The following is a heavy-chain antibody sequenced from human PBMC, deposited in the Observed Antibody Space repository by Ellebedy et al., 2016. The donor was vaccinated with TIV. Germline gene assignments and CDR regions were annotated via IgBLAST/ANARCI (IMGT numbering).Heavy chain of an antibody. V-gene: IGHV3-66*01. J-gene: IGHJ3*01. CDR3: ASPTGIVGTTRAFDL. D-gene: IGHD1-26*01. Sequence: PGGSLRLSCAASGFTFNNYAMHWVRQAPGKGLELVSITYTAGNTYYADSVKGRFTISRDNSKNILYLQMSGLRAEDTAVYYCASPTGIVGTTRAFDLWGQGTMVTVSS. CDR2: TYTAGNT. CDR1: GFTFNNYA.